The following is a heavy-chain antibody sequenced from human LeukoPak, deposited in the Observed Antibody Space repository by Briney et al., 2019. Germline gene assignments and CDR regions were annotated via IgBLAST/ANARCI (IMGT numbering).Heavy chain of an antibody. Sequence: GGSLRLSCAASGFTFSNYEFNWVRQAPGKGLEWVGRIISKTDGGTTDYASPVKGRFTISRDDSKNTLYLQMNSLKTEDTAVYYCTTESYDTWGQGTLVTVSS. D-gene: IGHD3-16*01. V-gene: IGHV3-15*01. J-gene: IGHJ4*02. CDR3: TTESYDT. CDR1: GFTFSNYE. CDR2: IISKTDGGTT.